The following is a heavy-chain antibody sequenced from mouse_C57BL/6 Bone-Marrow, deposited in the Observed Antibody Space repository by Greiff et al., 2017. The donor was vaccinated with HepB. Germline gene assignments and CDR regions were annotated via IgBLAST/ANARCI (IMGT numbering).Heavy chain of an antibody. J-gene: IGHJ4*01. CDR1: GYTFPNYW. CDR2: IYPGGGYT. CDR3: ARRGDGTAMDY. D-gene: IGHD1-1*01. Sequence: VQLQQSGAELVRPGTSVKMSCKASGYTFPNYWIGWAKQRPGHGLEWIGDIYPGGGYTNYNEKFKGKATLTADKSSSTAYMQFSSLTSEDSAIYYCARRGDGTAMDYWGQGTSVTVSS. V-gene: IGHV1-63*01.